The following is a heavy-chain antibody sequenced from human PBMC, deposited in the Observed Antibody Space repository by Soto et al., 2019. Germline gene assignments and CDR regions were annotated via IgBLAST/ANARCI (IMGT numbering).Heavy chain of an antibody. CDR3: AKERWAAAGTPTLDY. V-gene: IGHV3-23*01. Sequence: EVQLLESGGGLVQPGGSLRLSWAASGFTFSSYAMSWVRQAPGKGLEWVSAISGGTSSTYYADSVKGRFTIARDNSKKTLYLQMNRLRAEDTAVYYCAKERWAAAGTPTLDYWGQGTLVTVSS. CDR1: GFTFSSYA. J-gene: IGHJ4*02. CDR2: ISGGTSST. D-gene: IGHD6-13*01.